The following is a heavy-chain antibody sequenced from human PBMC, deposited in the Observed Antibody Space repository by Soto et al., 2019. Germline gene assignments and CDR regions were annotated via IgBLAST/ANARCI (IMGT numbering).Heavy chain of an antibody. D-gene: IGHD3-16*01. J-gene: IGHJ4*02. Sequence: QVQLQESGPGLVKPSETLSLTCTVSGGSISSYYWSWIRQPPGKGLESIGYIYYSGSTNYNPSLKGRATISVDTSKNQFSLKLSSVTAADTAVYYCARRWGTTFDFWGQGTLVTVSP. CDR3: ARRWGTTFDF. CDR1: GGSISSYY. CDR2: IYYSGST. V-gene: IGHV4-59*08.